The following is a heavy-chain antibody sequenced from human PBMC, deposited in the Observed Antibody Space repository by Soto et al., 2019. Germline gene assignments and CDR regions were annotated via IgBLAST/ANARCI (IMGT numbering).Heavy chain of an antibody. CDR3: AGSGYETRVAY. CDR1: GGSFSGYY. D-gene: IGHD5-12*01. J-gene: IGHJ4*02. V-gene: IGHV4-34*01. CDR2: INHSGST. Sequence: SETLSLTCAVYGGSFSGYYWSWIRQPPGKGLEWIGEINHSGSTNYNPSLKSQVTISVDTSKNQFSLKLSSVTAADTAVYYCAGSGYETRVAYWGQGTLVTVSS.